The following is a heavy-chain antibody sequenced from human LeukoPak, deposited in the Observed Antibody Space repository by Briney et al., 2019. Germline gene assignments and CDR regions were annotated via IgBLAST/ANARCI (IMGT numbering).Heavy chain of an antibody. CDR1: GFTFSSYS. Sequence: MPGGSLRLSCAASGFTFSSYSMNWVRQAPGKGLEWVSSISSSSSYIYYADSVKGRFTISRDNAKNSLYLQMNSLRAEDTAVHYCARALRYSYGPYYFDYRGQGTLVTVSS. CDR3: ARALRYSYGPYYFDY. CDR2: ISSSSSYI. V-gene: IGHV3-21*01. J-gene: IGHJ4*02. D-gene: IGHD5-18*01.